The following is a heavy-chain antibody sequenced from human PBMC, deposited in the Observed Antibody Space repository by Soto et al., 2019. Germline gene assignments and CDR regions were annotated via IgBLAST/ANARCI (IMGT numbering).Heavy chain of an antibody. CDR3: VSPVTGTTRAYYYYYGMDV. CDR1: GGTFSSYA. Sequence: QVQLVQSGAEVKKPGSSVKVSCKASGGTFSSYAISWVRQAPGQGLEWMGGIIPIFGTANYAQKFQGRVTTTSDEATSTAYMELSSLRSEDTAVYYCVSPVTGTTRAYYYYYGMDVWGQGTTVTVSS. V-gene: IGHV1-69*01. CDR2: IIPIFGTA. J-gene: IGHJ6*02. D-gene: IGHD1-20*01.